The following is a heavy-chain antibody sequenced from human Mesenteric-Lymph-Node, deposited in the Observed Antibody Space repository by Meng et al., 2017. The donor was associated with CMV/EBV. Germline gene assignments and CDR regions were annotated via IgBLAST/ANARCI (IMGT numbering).Heavy chain of an antibody. J-gene: IGHJ4*02. Sequence: GESLKISCAASGFTFSSYWMSWVRQAPGKGLEWVANIKQDGSEKYYVDPVKGRFTISRDNAKNSLYLQMNSLRAEDTAVYYCAREGLLAGYYFDYWGQGTLVTVSS. CDR3: AREGLLAGYYFDY. D-gene: IGHD3-9*01. V-gene: IGHV3-7*01. CDR1: GFTFSSYW. CDR2: IKQDGSEK.